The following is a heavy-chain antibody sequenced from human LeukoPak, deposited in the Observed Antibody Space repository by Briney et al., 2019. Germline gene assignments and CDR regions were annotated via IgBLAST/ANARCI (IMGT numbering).Heavy chain of an antibody. CDR3: AREGGWRANYMDV. V-gene: IGHV4-4*07. CDR1: GGSISSYY. J-gene: IGHJ6*03. CDR2: IYTGGST. Sequence: SETLSLTCTVSGGSISSYYWSWIRQPAGRGLEWIGRIYTGGSTNYNPSLKSRVTISVDTSKNQFSLKLSSVTAADTAVYYCAREGGWRANYMDVWGKGTTVTVSS. D-gene: IGHD2-15*01.